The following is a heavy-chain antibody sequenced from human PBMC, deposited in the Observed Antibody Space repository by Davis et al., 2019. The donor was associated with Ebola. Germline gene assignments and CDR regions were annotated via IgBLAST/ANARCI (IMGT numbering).Heavy chain of an antibody. J-gene: IGHJ6*02. CDR2: INHIGST. CDR3: ARGDSDFWSGYYRPRGYYYGMDV. V-gene: IGHV4-34*01. CDR1: GGSSSGYY. D-gene: IGHD3-3*01. Sequence: SETLSLTCAVYGGSSSGYYWSWIRQPPGKGLEWIGEINHIGSTNYNPSLKSRVTIPVDTSKNQFSLKLSSVTAADTAVYYCARGDSDFWSGYYRPRGYYYGMDVWGQGTTVTVSS.